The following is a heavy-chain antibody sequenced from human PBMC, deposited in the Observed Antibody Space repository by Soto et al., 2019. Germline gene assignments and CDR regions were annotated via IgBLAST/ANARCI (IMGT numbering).Heavy chain of an antibody. D-gene: IGHD2-15*01. Sequence: QITLKESGPTLVKPTQTLTLTCTFSGFSLSTSGVGVGWIRQPPGKALEWLALIYWDDDKRYSPSLKSRLTITKDTSKNQVVLTMTNMDPVDTATYYCARSNVGYCSGGSCYLIWGQGTMVTVSS. J-gene: IGHJ3*02. V-gene: IGHV2-5*02. CDR3: ARSNVGYCSGGSCYLI. CDR2: IYWDDDK. CDR1: GFSLSTSGVG.